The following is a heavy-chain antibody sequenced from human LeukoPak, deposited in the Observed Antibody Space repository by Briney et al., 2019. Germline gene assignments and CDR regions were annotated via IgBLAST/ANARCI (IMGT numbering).Heavy chain of an antibody. D-gene: IGHD6-13*01. J-gene: IGHJ4*02. V-gene: IGHV4-39*07. CDR1: GGSISSSSYY. CDR3: ARVNSSSWYGDFDY. Sequence: SETLSLTCIVSGGSISSSSYYWGWIRQPPGKGLEWIGSIYYSGSTYYNPSLKSRVTISVDTSKNQFSLKLSSVTAADTAVYYCARVNSSSWYGDFDYWGQGTLVTVSS. CDR2: IYYSGST.